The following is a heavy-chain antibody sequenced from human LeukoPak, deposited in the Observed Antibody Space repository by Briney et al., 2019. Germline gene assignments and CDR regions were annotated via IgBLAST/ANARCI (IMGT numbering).Heavy chain of an antibody. Sequence: PGVSLRLSCAASGFAFSSYWMHWVRQVPGKGLVWVSRINPGGSSTAYADSVKGRFTISRDNAKNTLYLQMNSPRAEDTAVYYCARSNQADDYWGQGTLVTVSS. D-gene: IGHD4-11*01. J-gene: IGHJ4*02. CDR3: ARSNQADDY. CDR1: GFAFSSYW. CDR2: INPGGSST. V-gene: IGHV3-74*01.